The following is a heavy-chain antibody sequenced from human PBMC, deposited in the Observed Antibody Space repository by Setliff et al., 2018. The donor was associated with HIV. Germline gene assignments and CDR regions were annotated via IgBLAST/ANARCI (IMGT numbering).Heavy chain of an antibody. CDR1: GGSFSGYF. J-gene: IGHJ4*02. V-gene: IGHV4-30-4*01. CDR2: IYYSGDT. D-gene: IGHD3-10*01. Sequence: SETLSLTCAVYGGSFSGYFWSWIRQSPGKGLEWIGYIYYSGDTYYNATLQSRATILLDTSKNQFFLTLTSVTAADTAVYFCARVPFGSGSYYFDFWGQGTLVTVSS. CDR3: ARVPFGSGSYYFDF.